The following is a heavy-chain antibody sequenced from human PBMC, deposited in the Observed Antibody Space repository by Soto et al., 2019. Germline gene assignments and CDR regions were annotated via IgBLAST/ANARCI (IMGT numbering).Heavy chain of an antibody. CDR2: IYYSGST. CDR1: GGSISSSSYY. Sequence: SETLSLTCTVSGGSISSSSYYWGWIRQPPGKGLEWIGSIYYSGSTYYNPSLKSRVTISVDKSKNQFSLKLSSVTAADTAVYYCARERYSSGLRGTFWGQGTMVTVS. D-gene: IGHD6-19*01. CDR3: ARERYSSGLRGTF. J-gene: IGHJ4*02. V-gene: IGHV4-39*02.